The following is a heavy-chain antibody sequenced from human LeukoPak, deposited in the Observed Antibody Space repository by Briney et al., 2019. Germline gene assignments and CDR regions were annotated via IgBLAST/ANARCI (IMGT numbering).Heavy chain of an antibody. J-gene: IGHJ5*02. CDR1: GYTFTGYY. CDR2: IKPNSGGT. Sequence: ASVKVSCTASGYTFTGYYMHWVRQVPGQGLEWLGWIKPNSGGTKYAQKFQGRVTMTRDTSISTAYMELSGLRSDDTAVYYCARAGHSDFNWFDPWGQGTLVTVSS. V-gene: IGHV1-2*02. D-gene: IGHD2-15*01. CDR3: ARAGHSDFNWFDP.